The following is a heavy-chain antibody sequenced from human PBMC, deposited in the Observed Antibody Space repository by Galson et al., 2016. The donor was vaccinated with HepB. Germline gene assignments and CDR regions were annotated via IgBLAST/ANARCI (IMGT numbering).Heavy chain of an antibody. V-gene: IGHV3-15*01. CDR1: GFTFSNAG. D-gene: IGHD1-14*01. J-gene: IGHJ6*02. CDR2: IKSKSDGGAP. Sequence: SLRLSCAASGFTFSNAGMSWVRQAPGKGLEWVGRIKSKSDGGAPDYAAPVKGRVTISRDDSKNTLYVQMNSLKSEDTAVYYCTTHHPNGMDVWGQGTTVTVSS. CDR3: TTHHPNGMDV.